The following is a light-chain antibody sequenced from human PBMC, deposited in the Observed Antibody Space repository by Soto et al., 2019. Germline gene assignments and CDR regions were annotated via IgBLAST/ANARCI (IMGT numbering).Light chain of an antibody. CDR2: GAS. CDR1: QSVSIH. CDR3: QQYGSSPLT. J-gene: IGKJ4*01. Sequence: IVQTQSQASLCVSRWEREKECCRASQSVSIHLAWYQQKPGQAPRLLIYGASNRATGIPDRFSGSGSGTDFTLTISRLEPEDFAVYYCQQYGSSPLTPAGRTKV. V-gene: IGKV3-20*01.